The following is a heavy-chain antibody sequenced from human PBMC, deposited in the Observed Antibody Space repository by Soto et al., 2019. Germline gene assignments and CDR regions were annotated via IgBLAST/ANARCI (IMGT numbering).Heavy chain of an antibody. D-gene: IGHD1-26*01. CDR2: ISSSSSYI. CDR3: ARVPYSGSYNIDY. Sequence: GGSLRLSCAASGFTFSSYSMNWVRQAPGKGLEWVSSISSSSSYIYYADSVKGRFTISRDNAKNSLYLQMNSLRAEDTAVYYCARVPYSGSYNIDYWGQGTLVTVSS. J-gene: IGHJ4*02. V-gene: IGHV3-21*01. CDR1: GFTFSSYS.